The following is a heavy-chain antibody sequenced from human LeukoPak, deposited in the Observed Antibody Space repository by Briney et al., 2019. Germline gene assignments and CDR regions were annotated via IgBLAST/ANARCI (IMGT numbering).Heavy chain of an antibody. D-gene: IGHD1-26*01. J-gene: IGHJ4*02. CDR1: GSTFTGYY. V-gene: IGHV1-2*02. CDR2: INPNSGGT. Sequence: GASVKVSCKASGSTFTGYYMHWVRQSPGQGLEWMGWINPNSGGTNYAQKFQGRVTMTRDTSISTAYMELSRLRSDDTAVYYCASLNKYSGSPFGWGQGTLVAVSS. CDR3: ASLNKYSGSPFG.